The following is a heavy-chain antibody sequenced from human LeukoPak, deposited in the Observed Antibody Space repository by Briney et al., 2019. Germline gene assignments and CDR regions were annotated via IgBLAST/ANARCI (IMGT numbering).Heavy chain of an antibody. V-gene: IGHV3-30*01. J-gene: IGHJ4*02. CDR1: GFTFSSYA. CDR3: ARAYDSSCYYYGGVVDY. Sequence: PGGSLRLSCAASGFTFSSYAMHWVRQAPGKGLEGVAVISYDGSNKYYADSVKGRFTISRDNSKNTLYLQMNSLRAEDTAVYYCARAYDSSCYYYGGVVDYWGQGTLVTVSS. D-gene: IGHD3-22*01. CDR2: ISYDGSNK.